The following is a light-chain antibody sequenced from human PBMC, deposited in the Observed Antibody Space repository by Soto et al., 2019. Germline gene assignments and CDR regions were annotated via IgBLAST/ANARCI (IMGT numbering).Light chain of an antibody. CDR2: GDN. Sequence: QSVLTQPPSVSGAPGQTGTISCTGSSSNIGAGYDVHWYQQLPGAAPKVLIFGDNKRPSGVPDRFSGSKSGSSASLAITGLQAEDEADYYCQSFDSSLSGSLFGGGTKVTVL. J-gene: IGLJ2*01. CDR1: SSNIGAGYD. V-gene: IGLV1-40*01. CDR3: QSFDSSLSGSL.